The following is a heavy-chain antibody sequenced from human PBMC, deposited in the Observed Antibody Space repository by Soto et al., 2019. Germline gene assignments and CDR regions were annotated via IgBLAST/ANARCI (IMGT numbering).Heavy chain of an antibody. CDR1: GFVFKDSS. CDR3: TKIISAAQDF. Sequence: EVLLVESGGGVVQPGGSLKLSCVASGFVFKDSSIHWVRQASGKGLEWVGRIRDRAYNYATAYTASVKGRFTISRDDSTNTAFLQMNSPKTEDTAIYYFTKIISAAQDFWGQGTLVTVSS. CDR2: IRDRAYNYAT. D-gene: IGHD3-10*01. V-gene: IGHV3-73*01. J-gene: IGHJ4*02.